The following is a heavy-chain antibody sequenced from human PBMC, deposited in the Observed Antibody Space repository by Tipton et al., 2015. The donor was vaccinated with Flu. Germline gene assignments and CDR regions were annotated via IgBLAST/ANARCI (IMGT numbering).Heavy chain of an antibody. V-gene: IGHV4-59*01. D-gene: IGHD1/OR15-1a*01. CDR1: GGSISGYY. CDR3: ARVNRGFFDY. CDR2: IYYSGST. Sequence: TLSLTCTVSGGSISGYYWTWIRQPPGKGLEWIGYIYYSGSTNYNPSLKSRVTISVDTSKNQFSLKLSSVTAADTAVYYCARVNRGFFDYWGQGTLVTVSS. J-gene: IGHJ4*02.